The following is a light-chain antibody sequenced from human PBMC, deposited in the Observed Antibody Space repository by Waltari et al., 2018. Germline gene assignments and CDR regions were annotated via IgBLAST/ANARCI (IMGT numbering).Light chain of an antibody. V-gene: IGKV3-20*01. CDR3: QQYDISPLT. CDR2: GAS. J-gene: IGKJ4*01. CDR1: QTVRTTY. Sequence: EIVLTQSPGTLSLSPGERATLSCRASQTVRTTYLAWYQQKTGQAPTLLISGASSRATGIPDRFRGSGSGTDFSLTISSLEPEDFAVYYCQQYDISPLTFGGGTKVEIK.